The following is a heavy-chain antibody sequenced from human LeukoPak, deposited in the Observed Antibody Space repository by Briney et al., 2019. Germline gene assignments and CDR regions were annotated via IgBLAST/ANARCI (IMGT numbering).Heavy chain of an antibody. V-gene: IGHV1-46*01. J-gene: IGHJ4*02. Sequence: GASVKVSCKASGYTFTGYYMHWVRQAPGQGLEWMGIINPSGGSTSYAQKFQGRVTMTRDTSTSTVYMELSSLRSEDTAVYYCARTFRGNYYDSSGYYFDYWGQGTLVTVSS. CDR2: INPSGGST. D-gene: IGHD3-22*01. CDR3: ARTFRGNYYDSSGYYFDY. CDR1: GYTFTGYY.